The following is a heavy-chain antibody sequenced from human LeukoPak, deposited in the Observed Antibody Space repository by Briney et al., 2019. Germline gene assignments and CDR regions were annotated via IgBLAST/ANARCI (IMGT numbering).Heavy chain of an antibody. CDR2: ISYDGSNK. CDR1: GFTFSSYA. Sequence: GGSLRLSCAASGFTFSSYAMHWVRQAPGKGLEWVAVISYDGSNKYYADSVKGRFTISRDNSKNTLYLQMNSLRAEDTAVYYCARGDYYFDYWGQGTLVTVSS. D-gene: IGHD2-21*02. J-gene: IGHJ4*02. CDR3: ARGDYYFDY. V-gene: IGHV3-30*04.